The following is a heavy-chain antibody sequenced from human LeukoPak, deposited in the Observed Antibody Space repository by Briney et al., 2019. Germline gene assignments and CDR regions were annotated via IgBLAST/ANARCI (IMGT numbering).Heavy chain of an antibody. J-gene: IGHJ6*02. CDR1: GYTFTSYD. Sequence: GASVKVSCKASGYTFTSYDINWVRQATGQGLEWMGWMNPNSGNTGYAQKFQGRVTMTRNTSISTAYMALSSLRSEDTAVYYCASALLRFLEWLSPRSYYYGMDVWGQGTTVTVSS. V-gene: IGHV1-8*01. D-gene: IGHD3-3*01. CDR2: MNPNSGNT. CDR3: ASALLRFLEWLSPRSYYYGMDV.